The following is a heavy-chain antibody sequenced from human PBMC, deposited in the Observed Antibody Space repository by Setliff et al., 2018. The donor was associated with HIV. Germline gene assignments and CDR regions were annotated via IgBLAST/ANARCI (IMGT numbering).Heavy chain of an antibody. CDR1: GFTFSSYG. V-gene: IGHV3-33*01. CDR2: IWYDGSYK. CDR3: ARDANYNFWSGHYTSPSYFDY. D-gene: IGHD3-3*01. J-gene: IGHJ4*02. Sequence: PGGSLRLSCAASGFTFSSYGMHWVRQAPGKGLEWVAVIWYDGSYKYYADSVKGRFTISRDNPKNTLYLQMNSLRAEDTAVYYCARDANYNFWSGHYTSPSYFDYWGQGTLVTVSS.